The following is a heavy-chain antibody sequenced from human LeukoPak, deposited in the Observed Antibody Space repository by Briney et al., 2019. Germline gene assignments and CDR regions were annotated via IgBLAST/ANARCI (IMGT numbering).Heavy chain of an antibody. D-gene: IGHD2-8*02. J-gene: IGHJ4*02. CDR1: GFTFSTFA. CDR2: IFPSGGEI. CDR3: ATYRQVLLPFES. Sequence: SGGSLRLSCAASGFTFSTFAMIWVRQPPGKGLEWVLSIFPSGGEIHYADSVRGRFTISRDNSKSTLSLQMNSLRAEDTAIYYCATYRQVLLPFESWGQGTLVTVSS. V-gene: IGHV3-23*01.